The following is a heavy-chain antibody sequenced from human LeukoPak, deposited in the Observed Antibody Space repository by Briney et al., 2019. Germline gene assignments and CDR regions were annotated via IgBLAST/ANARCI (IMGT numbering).Heavy chain of an antibody. J-gene: IGHJ6*03. Sequence: GASVKVSCKASGYTFTSYGISWVRQAPGQGLEWMGWISAYNGNTNYAQKLQGRVTMTTDTSTSTAYMELRSLRSGDTAVYYCARGGYSSSWYSYDYYYYMDVWGKGTTVTVSS. D-gene: IGHD6-13*01. CDR1: GYTFTSYG. CDR3: ARGGYSSSWYSYDYYYYMDV. V-gene: IGHV1-18*01. CDR2: ISAYNGNT.